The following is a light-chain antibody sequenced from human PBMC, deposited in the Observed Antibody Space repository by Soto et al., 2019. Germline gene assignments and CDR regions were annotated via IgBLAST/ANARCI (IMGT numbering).Light chain of an antibody. CDR1: QSVSNN. V-gene: IGKV3D-15*01. Sequence: EIVMTQSPATLSVSPGERATLSCRSSQSVSNNYLAWYQQTPGQAPRLLIYGASNRATGIPPRFSGSGSGTEFTLTINSLQSEDFAVYYCQQFYTWPVTFGGGTKVDIK. J-gene: IGKJ4*01. CDR2: GAS. CDR3: QQFYTWPVT.